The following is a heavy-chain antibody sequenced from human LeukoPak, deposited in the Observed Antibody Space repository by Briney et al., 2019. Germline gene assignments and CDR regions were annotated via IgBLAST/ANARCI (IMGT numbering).Heavy chain of an antibody. Sequence: SETLPLTCAVYGENFSIYFYSWIRQPPGKGLVWIGEINHGGSTSYNPSLKSRVTISVDTSKNQFSLRLSSVTATGTAMYYCARPGLAYCGADCYSTEGYYFDYWSQGTLVTVSS. CDR3: ARPGLAYCGADCYSTEGYYFDY. CDR2: INHGGST. D-gene: IGHD2-21*01. V-gene: IGHV4-34*01. CDR1: GENFSIYF. J-gene: IGHJ4*02.